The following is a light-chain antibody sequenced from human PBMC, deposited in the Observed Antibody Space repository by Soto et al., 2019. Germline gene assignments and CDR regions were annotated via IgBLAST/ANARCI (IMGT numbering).Light chain of an antibody. V-gene: IGKV1-5*03. Sequence: DIQMTQSPSTLSASVGDIVTITCRASQTIDSWLAWYQQRPGKPPNLLIYQASTLAIGVPSRFSGSGSGTEFTLTLNSLQPDDFATYYCQQYHIYSGTFGQGTKVEI. CDR3: QQYHIYSGT. CDR2: QAS. CDR1: QTIDSW. J-gene: IGKJ1*01.